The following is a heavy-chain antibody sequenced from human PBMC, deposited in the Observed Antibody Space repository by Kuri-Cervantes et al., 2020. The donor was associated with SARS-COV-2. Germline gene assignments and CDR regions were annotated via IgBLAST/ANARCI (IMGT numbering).Heavy chain of an antibody. Sequence: GESLKISCAASGFTFSNAWMSWVRQAPGKGLEWVANVWNDGSYKYYADSVKGRFTISKDNFNNMFYLQMNSLRVDDTAIYYCARDRYGDKAYDSFDMRGQGTMVTVSS. V-gene: IGHV3-33*08. CDR3: ARDRYGDKAYDSFDM. CDR1: GFTFSNAW. CDR2: VWNDGSYK. D-gene: IGHD4-17*01. J-gene: IGHJ4*03.